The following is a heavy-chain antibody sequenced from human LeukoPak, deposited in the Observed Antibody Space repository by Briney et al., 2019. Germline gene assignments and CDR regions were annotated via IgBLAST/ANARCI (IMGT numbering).Heavy chain of an antibody. CDR3: ARGVNDFWSGSDFDY. J-gene: IGHJ4*02. CDR1: GFTFNIYW. CDR2: INSDGSST. Sequence: PGGSLRLSCAASGFTFNIYWMHWVRQAPGKGLVWVSRINSDGSSTSYADSVKGRFTISRDNAKNTLYLQMNSLRAEDTAVYYCARGVNDFWSGSDFDYWGQGTLVTVSS. D-gene: IGHD3-3*01. V-gene: IGHV3-74*01.